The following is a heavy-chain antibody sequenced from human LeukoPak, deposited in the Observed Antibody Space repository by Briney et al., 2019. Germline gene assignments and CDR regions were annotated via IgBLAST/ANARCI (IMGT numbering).Heavy chain of an antibody. CDR2: INPDSGGT. CDR1: GYTFTGYY. CDR3: ASEMVRGASYYFDY. D-gene: IGHD3-10*01. J-gene: IGHJ4*02. Sequence: ASAKVSCKASGYTFTGYYMHWVRQAPGQGLEWMGWINPDSGGTNYAQKFQGRVTMTRDTSISTAYMELSRLRSDDTAVYYCASEMVRGASYYFDYWGQGTLVTVSS. V-gene: IGHV1-2*02.